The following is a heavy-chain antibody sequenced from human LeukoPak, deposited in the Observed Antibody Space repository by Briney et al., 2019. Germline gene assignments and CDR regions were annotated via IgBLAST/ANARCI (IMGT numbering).Heavy chain of an antibody. CDR2: IKQDGSEK. Sequence: GGSLRLSCAVSGFTLSSYWMSWVRQALGKGLEWVANIKQDGSEKYYVDSVKGRFTISRDNAKNSLYLQMNSLRAEDTALYYCARVFGSIAAAGNNYWGQGTLVTVSS. CDR3: ARVFGSIAAAGNNY. J-gene: IGHJ4*02. D-gene: IGHD6-13*01. V-gene: IGHV3-7*03. CDR1: GFTLSSYW.